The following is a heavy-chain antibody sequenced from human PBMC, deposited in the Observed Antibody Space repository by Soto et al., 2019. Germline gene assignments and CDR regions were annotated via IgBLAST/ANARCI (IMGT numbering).Heavy chain of an antibody. D-gene: IGHD3-22*01. CDR3: ARPDEGGYSSNHHYYYALDV. V-gene: IGHV1-69*01. CDR2: IIPIFDIT. CDR1: GGTFRSYS. Sequence: QVQLVQSGAEVKKPGASVKVSCKASGGTFRSYSISWVRQAPGQGLELMGGIIPIFDITNYAQKFQGRVTITADEATSTAYMELSSLGSDDTAVYYCARPDEGGYSSNHHYYYALDVWGQGTTVTV. J-gene: IGHJ6*02.